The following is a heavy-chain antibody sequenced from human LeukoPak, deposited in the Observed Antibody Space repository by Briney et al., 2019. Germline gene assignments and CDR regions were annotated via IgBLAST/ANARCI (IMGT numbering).Heavy chain of an antibody. V-gene: IGHV4-59*01. D-gene: IGHD3-22*01. J-gene: IGHJ4*02. CDR1: GGSISSYY. CDR3: ARGHPYYYDSSGYFDY. CDR2: IYYSGST. Sequence: SETLSLTCTVSGGSISSYYWSWIRQPPGKGLEWIGYIYYSGSTNYNPSLKSRVTISVDTSKNQFSLKLSSVTAADTAVYYCARGHPYYYDSSGYFDYWGQGTLVTVSS.